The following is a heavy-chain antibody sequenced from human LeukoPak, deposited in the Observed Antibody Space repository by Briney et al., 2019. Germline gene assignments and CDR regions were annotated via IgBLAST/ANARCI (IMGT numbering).Heavy chain of an antibody. CDR3: ARAGYCSGGSCYSYAFDI. J-gene: IGHJ3*02. V-gene: IGHV1-46*01. CDR1: GYTFTSYY. CDR2: INPSGGST. D-gene: IGHD2-15*01. Sequence: ASVKVSCKASGYTFTSYYMHWVRQAPGQGLEWMGIINPSGGSTSYAQKFQGRVTMTRDTSTSTVYMELSSLRSEDTAVYYCARAGYCSGGSCYSYAFDIWGQGTMVTVSS.